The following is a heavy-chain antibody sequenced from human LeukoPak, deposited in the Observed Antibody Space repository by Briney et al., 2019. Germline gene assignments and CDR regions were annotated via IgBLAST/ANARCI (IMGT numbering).Heavy chain of an antibody. D-gene: IGHD2/OR15-2a*01. Sequence: PSETLSLTCTVSGGSISSSSYYWGWIRQPPGKGLEWIGSIYYSGRTYYNPSLKSLDTISVDTSKNQFSLKLSSVTAADTAVYYCARVTSVPGGDYFHWGQGTLVTVSA. CDR3: ARVTSVPGGDYFH. CDR1: GGSISSSSYY. J-gene: IGHJ4*02. CDR2: IYYSGRT. V-gene: IGHV4-39*07.